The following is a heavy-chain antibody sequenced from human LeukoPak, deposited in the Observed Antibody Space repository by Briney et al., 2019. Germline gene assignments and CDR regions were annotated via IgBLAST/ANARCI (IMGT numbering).Heavy chain of an antibody. CDR1: GFSVSDYS. D-gene: IGHD3-16*01. Sequence: PGGSLRLSCAASGFSVSDYSISWIRQSPGKGPEWISYVMYGRGATNYADSVKGRFTISRDNAKNSVALQLDGLRAADTAVYFCTRERRGSYYAFESWGQGTLVTVSS. CDR2: VMYGRGAT. J-gene: IGHJ4*02. CDR3: TRERRGSYYAFES. V-gene: IGHV3-11*01.